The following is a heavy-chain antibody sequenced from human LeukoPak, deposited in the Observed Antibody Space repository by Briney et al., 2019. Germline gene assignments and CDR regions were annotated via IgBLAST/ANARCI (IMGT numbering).Heavy chain of an antibody. CDR1: GYTFTGYY. V-gene: IGHV1-2*02. CDR2: INPNSGGT. Sequence: VASVKVSCKASGYTFTGYYMHWVRQAPGQGLEWMGWINPNSGGTNYAQKFQGRVTMTRDTSISTAYMELSRLRSDDTAVYYCARSPPPYYYYYGMDVWGQGTTVTVSS. CDR3: ARSPPPYYYYYGMDV. J-gene: IGHJ6*02.